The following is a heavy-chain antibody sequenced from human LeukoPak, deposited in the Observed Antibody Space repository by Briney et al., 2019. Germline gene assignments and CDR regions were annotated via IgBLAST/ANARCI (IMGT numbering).Heavy chain of an antibody. Sequence: PGRSLRLSCAASGFTFSSYGMHWVRQAPGKGLEWVAVISYDGSNKYYADSVKGRFTISRDNSKNTLYLQMNSLRAEDTAVYYCARSVDTAMAYYFDYWGQGTLVTVSS. CDR2: ISYDGSNK. J-gene: IGHJ4*02. D-gene: IGHD5-18*01. V-gene: IGHV3-30*03. CDR3: ARSVDTAMAYYFDY. CDR1: GFTFSSYG.